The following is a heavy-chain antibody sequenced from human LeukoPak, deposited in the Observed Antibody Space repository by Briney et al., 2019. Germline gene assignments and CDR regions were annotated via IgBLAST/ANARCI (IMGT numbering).Heavy chain of an antibody. Sequence: GGSLRLSCAASGFTFSSYEMNWVRQAPGKGLEWVSYISSSGSTIYYADSVKGRFTISRDNAKNSLYLQMNSLRAEDTAVYYCARDQLEGTHDYWGQGTLATVSS. J-gene: IGHJ4*02. CDR2: ISSSGSTI. CDR3: ARDQLEGTHDY. V-gene: IGHV3-48*03. D-gene: IGHD1-1*01. CDR1: GFTFSSYE.